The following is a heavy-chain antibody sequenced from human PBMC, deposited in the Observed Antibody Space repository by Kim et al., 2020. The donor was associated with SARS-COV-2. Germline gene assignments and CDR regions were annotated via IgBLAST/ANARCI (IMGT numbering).Heavy chain of an antibody. D-gene: IGHD2-15*01. Sequence: YYSPSLWSRVTVSADTSKHQVSLKLSAVTAADTAVYYCARIYSSSFYMDVWGKGTSVTVSS. J-gene: IGHJ6*03. V-gene: IGHV4-39*01. CDR3: ARIYSSSFYMDV.